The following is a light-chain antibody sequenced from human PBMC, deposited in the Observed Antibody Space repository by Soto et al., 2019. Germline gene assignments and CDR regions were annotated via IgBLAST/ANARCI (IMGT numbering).Light chain of an antibody. CDR2: EVN. CDR1: SSNVGGYNY. V-gene: IGLV2-8*01. CDR3: SSYAGSNKWV. Sequence: ALPHPPPGSGSPGNSATIPGPVTSSNVGGYNYVSWYQQYPSKAPKLMIYEVNKRPSGVPDRFSGSKSGNTASLTVSGLQAEDEADYYCSSYAGSNKWVFGTGTKVTVL. J-gene: IGLJ1*01.